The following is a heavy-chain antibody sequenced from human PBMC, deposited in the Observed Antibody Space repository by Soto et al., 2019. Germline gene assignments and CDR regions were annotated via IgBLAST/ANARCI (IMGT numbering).Heavy chain of an antibody. D-gene: IGHD3-22*01. CDR2: ISYDGSNK. J-gene: IGHJ4*02. CDR3: ARDWVSPYDSSGYMDY. V-gene: IGHV3-30-3*01. Sequence: QVQLVESGGGVVQPGRSLRLSCAASGFTFSSYAMHWVRQAPGKGLEWVAVISYDGSNKYYADSVKGRFTISRDNSKNTLYLQMNSLRAEDTAVYYCARDWVSPYDSSGYMDYWGQGTLVTVSS. CDR1: GFTFSSYA.